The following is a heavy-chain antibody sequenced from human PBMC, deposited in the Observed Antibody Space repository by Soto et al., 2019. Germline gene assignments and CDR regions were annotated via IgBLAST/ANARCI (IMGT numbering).Heavy chain of an antibody. D-gene: IGHD2-2*01. J-gene: IGHJ6*02. CDR1: GGTFSSYA. V-gene: IGHV1-69*13. CDR2: IIPISDTT. Sequence: SVKVSCKASGGTFSSYAISWVRQAPGQGLEWMGEIIPISDTTNYAQKFQGRVTFTADESTSTAYMELSSLRSEDTAVYYCARSQGSSTSLEIYYYYYYGMDVWGQGTTVTVSS. CDR3: ARSQGSSTSLEIYYYYYYGMDV.